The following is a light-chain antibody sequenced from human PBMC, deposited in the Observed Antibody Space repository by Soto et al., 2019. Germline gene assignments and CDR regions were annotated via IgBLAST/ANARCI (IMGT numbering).Light chain of an antibody. Sequence: DSQMTQSPSSLSASVGDRVTITCRASQSISSYLNWYQQKPGKAPKFLIYDASNLESGVPSRFSGSGSGTEFTLTISSLQPDDFATYYCQQYSSYWTFGQGTKVDIK. CDR3: QQYSSYWT. CDR1: QSISSY. V-gene: IGKV1-5*01. J-gene: IGKJ1*01. CDR2: DAS.